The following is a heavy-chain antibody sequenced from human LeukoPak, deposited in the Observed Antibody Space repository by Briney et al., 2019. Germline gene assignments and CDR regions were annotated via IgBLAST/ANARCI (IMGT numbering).Heavy chain of an antibody. CDR1: GFTFSSYG. CDR3: ARGLLSGYDLGGVDY. CDR2: IWYDGSNK. J-gene: IGHJ4*02. Sequence: PGRSLRLSCAASGFTFSSYGMHWVRQAPGKGLEWAAVIWYDGSNKYYADSVKGRFTISRDNSKNTLYLQMNSLRAEDTAVYYCARGLLSGYDLGGVDYWGQGTLVTVSS. D-gene: IGHD5-12*01. V-gene: IGHV3-33*01.